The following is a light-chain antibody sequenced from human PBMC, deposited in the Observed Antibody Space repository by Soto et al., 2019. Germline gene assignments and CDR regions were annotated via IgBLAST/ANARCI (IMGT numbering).Light chain of an antibody. CDR1: QSLLHSNGYNY. J-gene: IGKJ1*01. CDR2: LGS. V-gene: IGKV2-28*01. Sequence: DIVMTQSPLSLPVTPGEPASISCRSSQSLLHSNGYNYLDWYLQKPGQSPQLLIYLGSNRASGVTDRFIGSGSGTDVTLKISRVEAEDVGVYYCMQAVQTPRTFGQGTKVEIK. CDR3: MQAVQTPRT.